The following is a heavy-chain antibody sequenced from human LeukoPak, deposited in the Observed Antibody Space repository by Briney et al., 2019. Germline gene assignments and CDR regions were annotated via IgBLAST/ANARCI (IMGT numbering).Heavy chain of an antibody. CDR3: ATPLRGYDPPYFDY. V-gene: IGHV1-24*01. CDR2: FDPEDGET. D-gene: IGHD5-12*01. CDR1: GYTLTELS. J-gene: IGHJ4*02. Sequence: ASVKVSCKVSGYTLTELSMHWMRQAPGKGLEWMGGFDPEDGETIYAQKFQGTVTMTEDTSTDTAYMELSSLRSEDTAVYYCATPLRGYDPPYFDYWGQGTLVTVSS.